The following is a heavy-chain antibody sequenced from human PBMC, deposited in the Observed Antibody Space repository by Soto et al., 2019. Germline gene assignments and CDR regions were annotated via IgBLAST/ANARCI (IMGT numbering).Heavy chain of an antibody. J-gene: IGHJ3*02. CDR2: INPNGGST. CDR1: GYSFTSQY. D-gene: IGHD5-12*01. Sequence: QVQLVQSGAEVKKPGASVKISCKASGYSFTSQYVHWVRQAPGQGLEWMGIINPNGGSTTYAQKFQGRGAMTRDTTTSTVYMELSSLTSEDTAGYYCARAQWLRPGGGTEPLDIWGQGTMVTVAS. V-gene: IGHV1-46*03. CDR3: ARAQWLRPGGGTEPLDI.